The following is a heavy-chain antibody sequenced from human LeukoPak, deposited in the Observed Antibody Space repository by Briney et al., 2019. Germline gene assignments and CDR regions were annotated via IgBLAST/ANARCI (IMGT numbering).Heavy chain of an antibody. V-gene: IGHV4-59*08. D-gene: IGHD4-23*01. Sequence: SETLSLTCTVSGGSISSYYWSWIRQPPGKGLEWIGYIYYSGSTDYNPSLKSRVTISVDTSKSQFSLRLTSVTAADTAVYYCATLTTVVTAYYFDYWGQGTLVTVSS. CDR2: IYYSGST. CDR3: ATLTTVVTAYYFDY. J-gene: IGHJ4*02. CDR1: GGSISSYY.